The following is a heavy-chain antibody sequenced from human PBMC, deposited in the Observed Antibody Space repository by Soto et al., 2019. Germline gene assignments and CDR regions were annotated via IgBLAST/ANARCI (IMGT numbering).Heavy chain of an antibody. D-gene: IGHD1-1*01. V-gene: IGHV1-69*04. CDR2: IIPILGIA. CDR1: GGTFSSYT. J-gene: IGHJ6*03. CDR3: ARDEPPNDTVGYYYYMDV. Sequence: ASVKVSCKASGGTFSSYTISWVRQAPGQGLEWMGRIIPILGIANYAQKFQGRVTITADKSTSTAYMELSSLRSEDTAVYYCARDEPPNDTVGYYYYMDVWGKGTTVTVSS.